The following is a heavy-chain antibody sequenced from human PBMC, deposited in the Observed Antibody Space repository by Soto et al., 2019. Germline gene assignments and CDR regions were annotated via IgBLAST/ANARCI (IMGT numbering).Heavy chain of an antibody. Sequence: QVQLVQSGAEVKKPGSSVKVSCKASGGTCSSHTVTWVRQAPGQGLEWMGGIIPVFGTTNYAQKFQGRVTITADESTSTTYMELSSLRSDDTAVYYCARWAGFCSSPSCFTALDYWGQGTLVTVSS. CDR3: ARWAGFCSSPSCFTALDY. CDR2: IIPVFGTT. J-gene: IGHJ4*02. D-gene: IGHD2-2*02. CDR1: GGTCSSHT. V-gene: IGHV1-69*01.